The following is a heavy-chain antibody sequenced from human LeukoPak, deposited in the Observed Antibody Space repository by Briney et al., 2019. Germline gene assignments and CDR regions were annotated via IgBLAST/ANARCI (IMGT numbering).Heavy chain of an antibody. D-gene: IGHD3-22*01. CDR3: AKMPSESSGYKYFQD. CDR1: GFTFSSYA. Sequence: PGESLRLSCAASGFTFSSYAMSWVRQAPGKGLEWVSAISGSGISTYYADSVKGRFTTSRDNSKGTLYLQIRSLRVEDTAVYYCAKMPSESSGYKYFQDGGQGTLVTVSS. CDR2: ISGSGIST. J-gene: IGHJ1*01. V-gene: IGHV3-23*01.